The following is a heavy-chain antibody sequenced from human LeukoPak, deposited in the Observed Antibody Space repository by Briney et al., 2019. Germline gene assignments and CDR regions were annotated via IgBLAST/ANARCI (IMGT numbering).Heavy chain of an antibody. CDR1: GGSISSGGYS. Sequence: SETLSLTCAVSGGSISSGGYSWSWIRQPPGKGLEWIGYIYHSGSTYYNPSLKSRVTISVDRSKNQFSLKLSSVTAADTAVYYCARMSSGWDLDYWGQGTLVTVSS. D-gene: IGHD6-19*01. CDR2: IYHSGST. CDR3: ARMSSGWDLDY. J-gene: IGHJ4*02. V-gene: IGHV4-30-2*01.